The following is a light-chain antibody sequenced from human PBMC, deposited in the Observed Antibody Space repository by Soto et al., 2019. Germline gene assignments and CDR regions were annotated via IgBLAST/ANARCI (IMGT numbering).Light chain of an antibody. Sequence: EIVLTQSPGTLSLSPGERATLSCRASQSVSSNYLAWYQHKPGQAPRLLIYGASSRATGIPDRFSGSGSGTDFTLTISRLQPEDVAVYYCQQYGSSPPRSFGQGTKVEIK. V-gene: IGKV3-20*01. CDR2: GAS. CDR3: QQYGSSPPRS. J-gene: IGKJ1*01. CDR1: QSVSSNY.